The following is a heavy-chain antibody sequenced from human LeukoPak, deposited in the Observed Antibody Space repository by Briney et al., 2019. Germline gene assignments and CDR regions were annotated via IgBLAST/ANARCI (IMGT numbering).Heavy chain of an antibody. CDR2: IIPIFGTA. J-gene: IGHJ4*02. CDR3: ARGPSSSWRGGFDY. CDR1: GGTFSSYA. V-gene: IGHV1-69*13. Sequence: APVKVSCKASGGTFSSYAISWVRQAPGQGLEWMGGIIPIFGTANYAQKFQGRVTITADESTSTAYMELSSLRSEDTAVYYCARGPSSSWRGGFDYWGQGTLVTVSS. D-gene: IGHD6-13*01.